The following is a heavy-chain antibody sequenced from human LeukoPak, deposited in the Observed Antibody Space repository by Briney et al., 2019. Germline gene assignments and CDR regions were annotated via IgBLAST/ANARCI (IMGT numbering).Heavy chain of an antibody. J-gene: IGHJ4*02. CDR3: AKGLSSGHYYFDY. Sequence: GSLRLSCAASGFTFSSYGMHWVRQAPGKGLEWVAFIRYDGSNKYYADSVKGRFTISGDNSKNTLYLQMNSLRAEDTAVYYCAKGLSSGHYYFDYWGQGTLVTVSS. V-gene: IGHV3-30*02. CDR2: IRYDGSNK. D-gene: IGHD3-22*01. CDR1: GFTFSSYG.